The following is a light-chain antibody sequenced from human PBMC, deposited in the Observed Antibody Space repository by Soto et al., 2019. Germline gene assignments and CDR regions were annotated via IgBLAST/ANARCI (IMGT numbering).Light chain of an antibody. Sequence: EIXMTQFPATLSVSPEERATLSCRASQSVSSNLAWYQQKPGQAPRLLIYGASTRATGIPARFSGSGSGTEFTLTISSLQSEHFAVYYCQQYNNWPLTFGGGTKVDIK. V-gene: IGKV3-15*01. CDR2: GAS. J-gene: IGKJ4*01. CDR1: QSVSSN. CDR3: QQYNNWPLT.